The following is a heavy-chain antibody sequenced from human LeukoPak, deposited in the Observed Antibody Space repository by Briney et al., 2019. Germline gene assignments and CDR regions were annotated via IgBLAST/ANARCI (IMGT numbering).Heavy chain of an antibody. D-gene: IGHD4-17*01. CDR2: IRSKAYGGTT. CDR1: GFTLGDYA. Sequence: GGSLRLSCTASGFTLGDYAMSWVRQAPGRGLEWVGFIRSKAYGGTTEYAASVKGRFTISRDDSKSIAYLQMNSLKTEDTAVYYCTRDGGDYLFDYWGQGTLVTVSS. V-gene: IGHV3-49*04. J-gene: IGHJ4*02. CDR3: TRDGGDYLFDY.